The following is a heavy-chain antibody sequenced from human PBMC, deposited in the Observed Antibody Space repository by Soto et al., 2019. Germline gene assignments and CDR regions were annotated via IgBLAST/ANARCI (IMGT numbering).Heavy chain of an antibody. D-gene: IGHD3-10*01. CDR1: GGSISSSSYY. J-gene: IGHJ4*02. Sequence: QLQLQESGPGLVKPSETLSLTCTVSGGSISSSSYYWGWIRQPPGKALEWIGSIYYSGSTYYNPSLKSRVTISVDTSKNQFSLKLSSVTAADTAVYYCASTYYYGSGSYYADYWGQGTLVTVSS. CDR3: ASTYYYGSGSYYADY. CDR2: IYYSGST. V-gene: IGHV4-39*01.